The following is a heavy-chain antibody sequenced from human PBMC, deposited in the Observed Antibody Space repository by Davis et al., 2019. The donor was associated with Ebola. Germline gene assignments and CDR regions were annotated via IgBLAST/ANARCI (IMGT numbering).Heavy chain of an antibody. D-gene: IGHD3-3*01. Sequence: SLKISCAASGFTFDDYAMHWVRQAPGKGLEWVSGISLNSGSIGYADSVKGRFTISRDNAKNSLYLQMNSLRAEDTALYYCAKVAIFGVVSYYFDYWGQGTLVTVSS. CDR2: ISLNSGSI. CDR1: GFTFDDYA. J-gene: IGHJ4*02. V-gene: IGHV3-9*01. CDR3: AKVAIFGVVSYYFDY.